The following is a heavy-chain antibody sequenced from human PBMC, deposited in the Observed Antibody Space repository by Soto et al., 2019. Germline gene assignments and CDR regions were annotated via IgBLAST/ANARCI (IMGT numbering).Heavy chain of an antibody. J-gene: IGHJ6*02. D-gene: IGHD2-2*01. CDR3: ARSQGSSTSLELYYYYYYGMDD. CDR1: GGTFGSYA. CDR2: IIPIPGTA. V-gene: IGHV1-69*01. Sequence: QVQLVQSGAEVKKPGSSVKVSCKASGGTFGSYAISWVRQAPGQGLEWMGGIIPIPGTANYAQKFQGRVTIAADESTNTAYMKLSSLRSENTAVYYCARSQGSSTSLELYYYYYYGMDDWGQGTTVTVSS.